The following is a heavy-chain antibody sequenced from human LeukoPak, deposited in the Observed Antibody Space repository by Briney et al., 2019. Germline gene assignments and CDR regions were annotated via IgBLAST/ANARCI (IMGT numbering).Heavy chain of an antibody. J-gene: IGHJ4*02. Sequence: SGPTLGKPTQTLTLTCTFSGFSLSTSGVGVGWIRQPPGKALEWLALIYWYDDKRYSPSLKSRLTITKDTSKNQVVLTMTNMDPVDTATYYCAHLHGGYDSSGYYYHFDYWGQGILVTVSS. CDR3: AHLHGGYDSSGYYYHFDY. V-gene: IGHV2-5*01. CDR1: GFSLSTSGVG. CDR2: IYWYDDK. D-gene: IGHD3-22*01.